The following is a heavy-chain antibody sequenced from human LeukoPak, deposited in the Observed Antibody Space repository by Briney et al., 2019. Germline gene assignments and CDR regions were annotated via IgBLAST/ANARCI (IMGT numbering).Heavy chain of an antibody. V-gene: IGHV4-39*07. CDR2: INHSGST. D-gene: IGHD5-18*01. CDR3: ARVGYSYGPLNY. CDR1: GGSISSSSYY. J-gene: IGHJ4*02. Sequence: PSETLSLTCTVSGGSISSSSYYWGWIRQPPGKGLEWIGEINHSGSTNYNPSLKSRVTISVDTSKNQFSLKLSSVTAADTAVYYCARVGYSYGPLNYWGQGTLVTVSS.